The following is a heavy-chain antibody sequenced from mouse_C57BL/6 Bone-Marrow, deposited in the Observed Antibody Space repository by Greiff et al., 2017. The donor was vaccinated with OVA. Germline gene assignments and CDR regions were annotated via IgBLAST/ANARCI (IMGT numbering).Heavy chain of an antibody. CDR2: INPSNGGT. Sequence: QVQLQQSGAELARPGASVKLSCKASGYTFTSYWMHWVKQRPGQGLEWIGNINPSNGGTNYNEKFKSKATLTVDKSSSTAYMQLSSLTSEDSAGYYCARIPEVYGRLGDYWGQGTSVTVSS. J-gene: IGHJ4*01. V-gene: IGHV1-53*01. D-gene: IGHD1-1*01. CDR1: GYTFTSYW. CDR3: ARIPEVYGRLGDY.